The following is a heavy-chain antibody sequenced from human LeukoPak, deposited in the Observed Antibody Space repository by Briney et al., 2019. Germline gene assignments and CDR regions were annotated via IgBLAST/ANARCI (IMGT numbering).Heavy chain of an antibody. CDR3: AREQGYCSSTSCYSSWFDP. D-gene: IGHD2-2*01. CDR1: GYTFTGYY. J-gene: IGHJ5*02. V-gene: IGHV1-18*04. Sequence: GASVKVSCKASGYTFTGYYMHWVRQAPGQGLEWMGWISAYNGNTNYAQKLQGRVTMTTDTSTSTAYMELRSLRSDDTAVYYCAREQGYCSSTSCYSSWFDPWGQGTLVTVSS. CDR2: ISAYNGNT.